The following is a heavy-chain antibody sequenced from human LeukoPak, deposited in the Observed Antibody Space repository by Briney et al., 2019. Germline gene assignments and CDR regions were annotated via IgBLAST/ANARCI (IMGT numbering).Heavy chain of an antibody. J-gene: IGHJ4*02. CDR2: ISVYNGNT. CDR3: ARESGSGSYYPFDY. V-gene: IGHV1-18*01. D-gene: IGHD3-10*01. CDR1: GYTFTSYD. Sequence: ASVKVSCKASGYTFTSYDINWVRQAPGQGLEWMGWISVYNGNTNYAQKVQGRVTMTTDTSTSTAYMELRSLRSGDTAMYYCARESGSGSYYPFDYWGQGTLVTVSS.